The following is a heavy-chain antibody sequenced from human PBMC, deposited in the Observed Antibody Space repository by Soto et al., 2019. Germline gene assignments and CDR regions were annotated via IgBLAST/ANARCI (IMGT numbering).Heavy chain of an antibody. J-gene: IGHJ3*01. Sequence: GGSLRLSCAASGFTFIRFAMSWVLQAPWKGLEWVSGISGSGGSTYYGDSVKGRFTISRDNSKNMLYLQMHSLRAEDMAVYYCAKSGRVPAARQRETDCFHVWGQATMVTVS. CDR1: GFTFIRFA. CDR2: ISGSGGST. D-gene: IGHD2-21*02. V-gene: IGHV3-23*01. CDR3: AKSGRVPAARQRETDCFHV.